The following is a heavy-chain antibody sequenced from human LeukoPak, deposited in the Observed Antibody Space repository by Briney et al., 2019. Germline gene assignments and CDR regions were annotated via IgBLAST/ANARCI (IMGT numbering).Heavy chain of an antibody. CDR3: ARRVPGGYGDYTRGSGAFDI. CDR1: GFTVSSNY. CDR2: IYRGGDGGDT. J-gene: IGHJ3*02. D-gene: IGHD4-17*01. Sequence: GASLRLSCAASGFTVSSNYMSWVRQAPGKGLEWVAVIYRGGDGGDTYYADSVRGRFTISRDNSKNTLYLQMNSLRAEDTAVYYCARRVPGGYGDYTRGSGAFDIWGQGTMVTVSS. V-gene: IGHV3-66*01.